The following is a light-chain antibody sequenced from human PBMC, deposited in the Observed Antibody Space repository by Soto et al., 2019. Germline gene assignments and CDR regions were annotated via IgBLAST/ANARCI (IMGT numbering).Light chain of an antibody. Sequence: DIQMTQSPSTLSASVGDRVTITVRASQSSSSLSAWYQQKPGKAPKLLIYDASSLGSGVPSKFSGSGSGTEFPLTISSLQPDDFSTYFCQQYNSYLTFGQGTKVDNK. J-gene: IGKJ1*01. V-gene: IGKV1-5*01. CDR2: DAS. CDR1: QSSSSL. CDR3: QQYNSYLT.